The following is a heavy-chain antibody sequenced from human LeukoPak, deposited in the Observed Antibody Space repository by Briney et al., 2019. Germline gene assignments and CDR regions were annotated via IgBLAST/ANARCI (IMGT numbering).Heavy chain of an antibody. D-gene: IGHD3-3*01. Sequence: SVKVSFKASGGTFSSYAISWVRQAPGQGLEWMGTIIPIFGIANYAQKFQGRVTITADKSTSTAYMELSSLRSEDTAVYYCARVLRKGFWRDYYYYGMDVWGQGTTVTVSS. J-gene: IGHJ6*02. CDR3: ARVLRKGFWRDYYYYGMDV. CDR1: GGTFSSYA. V-gene: IGHV1-69*04. CDR2: IIPIFGIA.